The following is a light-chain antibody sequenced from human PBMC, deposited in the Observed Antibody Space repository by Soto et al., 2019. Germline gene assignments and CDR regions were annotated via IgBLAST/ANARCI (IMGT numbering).Light chain of an antibody. J-gene: IGKJ2*01. CDR2: GAS. Sequence: EIVLTQSPGTLSLSPGERATLSCRASQNVSSSYLAWYQQKPGQAPRLLIYGASSRATGIPDRFSGSGSGTDFTLTISRLEPEDFAVYYCQQYGSSPYTFGQGTKLEIK. V-gene: IGKV3-20*01. CDR3: QQYGSSPYT. CDR1: QNVSSSY.